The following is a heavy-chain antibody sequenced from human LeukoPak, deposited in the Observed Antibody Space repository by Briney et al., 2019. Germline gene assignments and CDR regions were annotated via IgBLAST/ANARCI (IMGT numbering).Heavy chain of an antibody. CDR2: ISAYSGNT. D-gene: IGHD6-13*01. J-gene: IGHJ4*02. V-gene: IGHV1-18*01. Sequence: ASVKVSCKASGYGFSSYGISWVRQAPGQGLEGMGWISAYSGNTKYAQKFQGRVTMTTDTSTGTAYIELRSLRSDDTAVYYCARGPMYSTSYYAPDYWGQGTPVTVSS. CDR1: GYGFSSYG. CDR3: ARGPMYSTSYYAPDY.